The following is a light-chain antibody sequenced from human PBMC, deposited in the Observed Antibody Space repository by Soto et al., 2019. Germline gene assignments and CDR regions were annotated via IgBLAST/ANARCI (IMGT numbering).Light chain of an antibody. Sequence: EIVLTQSPATMSVSPGETATLSCRASQSVSSSLAWYQQTPGRAPRLLIYGASNRATDIPTRFSGSGSGTEFTLTISGLQSEDFAVYYCQQYNNWPPRTFGGWTKVDIK. V-gene: IGKV3-15*01. CDR3: QQYNNWPPRT. J-gene: IGKJ4*01. CDR2: GAS. CDR1: QSVSSS.